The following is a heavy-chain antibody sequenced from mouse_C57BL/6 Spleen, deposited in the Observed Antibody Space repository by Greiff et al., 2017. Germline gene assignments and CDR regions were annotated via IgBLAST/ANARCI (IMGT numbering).Heavy chain of an antibody. J-gene: IGHJ4*01. Sequence: VQLKESGAELVRPGASVKLSCKASGYTFTDYYINWVKQRPGQGLEWIARIYPGSGNTYYNEKFKGKATLTAEKSSSTAYMQLSSLTSEDSAVYFCARSPLYGNYLDYWGQGTSVTVSS. CDR2: IYPGSGNT. CDR1: GYTFTDYY. CDR3: ARSPLYGNYLDY. D-gene: IGHD2-1*01. V-gene: IGHV1-76*01.